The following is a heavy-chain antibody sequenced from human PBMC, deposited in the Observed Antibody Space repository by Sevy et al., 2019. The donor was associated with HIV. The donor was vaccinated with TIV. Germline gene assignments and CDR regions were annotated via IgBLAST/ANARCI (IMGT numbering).Heavy chain of an antibody. Sequence: GGSLRLSCAASGFTFSKYSMSWVRQPPGKGLEWVSTLSFGCCDINYADSVNGRFTISRDNSKSSVYLQMNNLRPEDTAVYYCAREGCTKPHDYWGQGTLVTVSS. J-gene: IGHJ4*02. CDR1: GFTFSKYS. V-gene: IGHV3-23*01. D-gene: IGHD2-8*01. CDR2: LSFGCCDI. CDR3: AREGCTKPHDY.